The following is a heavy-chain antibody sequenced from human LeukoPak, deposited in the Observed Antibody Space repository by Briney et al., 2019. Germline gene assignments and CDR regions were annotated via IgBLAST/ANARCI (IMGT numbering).Heavy chain of an antibody. CDR2: ISSSGSTI. V-gene: IGHV3-48*03. CDR3: ARDFMYSITCAGC. J-gene: IGHJ4*02. Sequence: GGSLRLSCAASGFTFSSYEMNWVRQAPGKGLEWVSYISSSGSTIYYADSVKGRFTISRDNAKNSLYLQMNSLRVEDTAVYYCARDFMYSITCAGCWGQGTLVTVSS. D-gene: IGHD6-13*01. CDR1: GFTFSSYE.